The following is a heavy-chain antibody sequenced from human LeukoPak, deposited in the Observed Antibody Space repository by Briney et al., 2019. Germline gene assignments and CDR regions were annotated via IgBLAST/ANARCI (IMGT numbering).Heavy chain of an antibody. CDR2: INPNSGGT. Sequence: ASVKVSCKASGYAFTGYYIHWVRQAPGQGLEWMGWINPNSGGTNYAQKFQGRVTMTRDTSISTAYMELSRLRSDDTAVYYCHRHYDYHTFDLWGRGTLVTVSS. CDR1: GYAFTGYY. J-gene: IGHJ2*01. V-gene: IGHV1-2*02. CDR3: HRHYDYHTFDL. D-gene: IGHD3-16*01.